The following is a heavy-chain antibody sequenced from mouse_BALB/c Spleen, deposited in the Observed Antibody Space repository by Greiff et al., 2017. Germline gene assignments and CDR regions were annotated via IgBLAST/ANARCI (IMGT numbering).Heavy chain of an antibody. CDR1: GYSITSGYY. D-gene: IGHD1-1*01. J-gene: IGHJ4*01. V-gene: IGHV3-6*02. CDR2: ISYDGSN. CDR3: ARGPDYYGYAMDY. Sequence: DVKLQESGPGLVKPSQSLSLTCSVTGYSITSGYYWNWIRQFPGNKLEWMGYISYDGSNNYNPSLKNRISITRDTSKNQFFLKLNSVTTEDTATYYCARGPDYYGYAMDYWGQGTSVTVSS.